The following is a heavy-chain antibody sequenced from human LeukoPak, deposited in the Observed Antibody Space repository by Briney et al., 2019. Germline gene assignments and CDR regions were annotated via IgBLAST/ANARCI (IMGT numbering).Heavy chain of an antibody. CDR1: GGSFSGYY. CDR3: ARDPKGTIFGVVPYYFDY. J-gene: IGHJ4*02. Sequence: PSETLSLTCAVYGGSFSGYYWSWIRQPPGKGLEWIGEINHSGSTNYNPSLKSRVTISVDTSKNQFSLKLSSVTAADTAVYYCARDPKGTIFGVVPYYFDYWGQGTLVTVSS. V-gene: IGHV4-34*01. D-gene: IGHD3-3*01. CDR2: INHSGST.